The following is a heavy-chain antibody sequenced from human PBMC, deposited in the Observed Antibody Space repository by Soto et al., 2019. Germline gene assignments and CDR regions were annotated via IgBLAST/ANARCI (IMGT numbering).Heavy chain of an antibody. D-gene: IGHD2-2*01. Sequence: QVQLVQSGAELKMPGASVKVSCKTSGYTFSNYGISWVRQAPGQGLEWMGWISMYYRYSHSSAKRRDRLIMTTDTPTSTAFMELRNARSDHTAVYYCAKKSTGWLDSWGQGTLVTVSS. CDR2: ISMYYRYS. V-gene: IGHV1-18*01. CDR1: GYTFSNYG. J-gene: IGHJ5*01. CDR3: AKKSTGWLDS.